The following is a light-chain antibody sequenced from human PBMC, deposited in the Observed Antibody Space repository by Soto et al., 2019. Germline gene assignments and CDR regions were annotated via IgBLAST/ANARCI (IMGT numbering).Light chain of an antibody. CDR2: KAS. CDR3: QQNNSYSEA. Sequence: DIQMTQSPSTLSGSVGDRVTITCRASQTISSWLAWYQQKPGKAPKLLIYKASTLKSGVPSRFSGSGSGTEFTLTISSLQPDYFATYYCQQNNSYSEAFGQGTKVDI. V-gene: IGKV1-5*03. CDR1: QTISSW. J-gene: IGKJ1*01.